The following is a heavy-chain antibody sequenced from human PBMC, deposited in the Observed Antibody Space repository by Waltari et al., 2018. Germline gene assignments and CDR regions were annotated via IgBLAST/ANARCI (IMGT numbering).Heavy chain of an antibody. CDR1: GGTFSSYA. CDR3: ARDTDWAYSSSSRGGMDV. D-gene: IGHD6-6*01. Sequence: QVQLVQSGAEVKKPGSSVKVSCKASGGTFSSYAISWVRQAPGQGLEWMGGCTPICGTASYGQRFQGRVTITADESTSTAYIELSSLRSEDTAVYYCARDTDWAYSSSSRGGMDVWGQGTTVTVSS. V-gene: IGHV1-69*01. CDR2: CTPICGTA. J-gene: IGHJ6*02.